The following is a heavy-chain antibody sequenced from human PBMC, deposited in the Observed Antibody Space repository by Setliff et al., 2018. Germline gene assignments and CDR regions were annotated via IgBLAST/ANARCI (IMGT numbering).Heavy chain of an antibody. V-gene: IGHV1-2*02. Sequence: ASVKVSCKASGYTFTGYYMYWVRQAPGQGLEWMGWINPNSGGTNYAQKFQGRVTMTRDTSISTAYMELSRLRSDDTAVYYCARELVIIATWGNSAMGEAFDIWGQGTMVTVSS. J-gene: IGHJ3*02. CDR1: GYTFTGYY. CDR3: ARELVIIATWGNSAMGEAFDI. D-gene: IGHD3-16*01. CDR2: INPNSGGT.